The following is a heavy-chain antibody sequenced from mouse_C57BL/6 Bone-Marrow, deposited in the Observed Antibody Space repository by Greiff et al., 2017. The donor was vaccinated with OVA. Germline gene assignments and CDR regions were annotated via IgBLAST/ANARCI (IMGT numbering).Heavy chain of an antibody. CDR2: ILPGSGST. J-gene: IGHJ3*01. D-gene: IGHD1-3*01. CDR1: GYTFTGYW. V-gene: IGHV1-9*01. Sequence: VQLQQSGAELMKPGASVKLSCKATGYTFTGYWIEWVKQRPGHGLEWIGEILPGSGSTNYNAKFKGKATFTADTSSNTAYMQLSSLTTEDSAIYYCARRSLWGQGTLVTVSA. CDR3: ARRSL.